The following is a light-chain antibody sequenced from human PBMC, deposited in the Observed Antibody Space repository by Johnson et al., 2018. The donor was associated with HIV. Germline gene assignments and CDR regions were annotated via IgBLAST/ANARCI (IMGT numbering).Light chain of an antibody. Sequence: QAVLTQPPSVSAAPGQKVTISCSGSSSNIGNNYVSWYQQVPGTAPILLIYDNDKRPSGIPDRFSGSKSGTSATLAITGLQTGDEADYYCGTWGSTLSAGIFGTGTKVTVL. CDR2: DND. CDR3: GTWGSTLSAGI. CDR1: SSNIGNNY. V-gene: IGLV1-51*01. J-gene: IGLJ1*01.